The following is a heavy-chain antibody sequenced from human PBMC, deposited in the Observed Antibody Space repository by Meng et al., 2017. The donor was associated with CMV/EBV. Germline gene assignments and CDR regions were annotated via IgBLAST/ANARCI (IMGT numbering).Heavy chain of an antibody. CDR2: ISSSSSTI. CDR1: GFTFSSYS. V-gene: IGHV3-48*04. CDR3: ARDGEVGATLYYYYGMDV. D-gene: IGHD1-26*01. Sequence: ESLKISCAASGFTFSSYSMNWVRQAPGKGLEWVSYISSSSSTIYYADSVKGRFTISRDNAKNSLYLQMNSLRAEDTAVHYCARDGEVGATLYYYYGMDVWCQGTTVTVSS. J-gene: IGHJ6*02.